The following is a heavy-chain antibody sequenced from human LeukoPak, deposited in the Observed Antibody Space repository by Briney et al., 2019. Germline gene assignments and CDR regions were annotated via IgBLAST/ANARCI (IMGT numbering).Heavy chain of an antibody. J-gene: IGHJ4*02. CDR1: GFTFSSYA. CDR2: ISGSGGST. Sequence: PGGSLRLSCAASGFTFSSYAMSWVRQAPGKGLEWVSAISGSGGSTYYADSVKGRFTISRDNAKNMLYLQMNSLRDEDTAVYYCASTARQSYFDYWGQGILVTVSS. V-gene: IGHV3-23*01. CDR3: ASTARQSYFDY.